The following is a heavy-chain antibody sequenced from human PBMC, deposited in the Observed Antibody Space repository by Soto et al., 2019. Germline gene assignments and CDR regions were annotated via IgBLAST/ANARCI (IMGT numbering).Heavy chain of an antibody. Sequence: SETLSLTCSVSGDSVSSGAYYWSWIRQPPGKGLEWIGYVYYSGSTSYNPSLETGVTISVDTSKNQFSLKLTSVTPADTAVYYCARDRATVTTFLFHYWGQGTLVTVSS. CDR2: VYYSGST. D-gene: IGHD4-17*01. V-gene: IGHV4-61*08. J-gene: IGHJ4*02. CDR1: GDSVSSGAYY. CDR3: ARDRATVTTFLFHY.